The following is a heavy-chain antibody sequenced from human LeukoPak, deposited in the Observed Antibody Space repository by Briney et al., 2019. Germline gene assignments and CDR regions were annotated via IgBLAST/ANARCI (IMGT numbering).Heavy chain of an antibody. CDR2: IYYSGST. CDR1: GGSISSSSYY. J-gene: IGHJ4*02. Sequence: SETLSLTCTVSGGSISSSSYYWGWIRQPPGKGLEWIGSIYYSGSTYYNPSLKSRVTISVDTSKNQFSLKLSSVTAADTAVYYCARVPSDSSGDWGQGTLVTISS. D-gene: IGHD3-22*01. CDR3: ARVPSDSSGD. V-gene: IGHV4-39*07.